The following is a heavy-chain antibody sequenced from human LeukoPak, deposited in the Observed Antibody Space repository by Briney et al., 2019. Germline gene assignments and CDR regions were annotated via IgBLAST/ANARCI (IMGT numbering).Heavy chain of an antibody. CDR3: ASVRRDYYYMDV. V-gene: IGHV4-39*01. CDR1: GGSISSSSYY. CDR2: IYYSGST. Sequence: SETLSLTCTVSGGSISSSSYYWGWIRQPPGKGLEWIGSIYYSGSTYYNPSLKSRVTISVDTSKNQFSLKLSSVTAADTAVYYCASVRRDYYYMDVWGKGTTVTISS. J-gene: IGHJ6*03.